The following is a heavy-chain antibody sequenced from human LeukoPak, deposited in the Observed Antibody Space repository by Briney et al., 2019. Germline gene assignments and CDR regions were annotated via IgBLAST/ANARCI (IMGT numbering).Heavy chain of an antibody. CDR3: ARDSGYGDYTWLHYYYYYGMDV. D-gene: IGHD4-17*01. CDR2: IKQDGSEK. CDR1: GFTFSSYW. Sequence: GGSLRLSCAASGFTFSSYWMSWVRQAPGKGLEWVANIKQDGSEKYYVDSVKGRFTISRDNAKNSLYLQMNSLRAEDTAVYYCARDSGYGDYTWLHYYYYYGMDVWGQGTTVTVSS. V-gene: IGHV3-7*01. J-gene: IGHJ6*02.